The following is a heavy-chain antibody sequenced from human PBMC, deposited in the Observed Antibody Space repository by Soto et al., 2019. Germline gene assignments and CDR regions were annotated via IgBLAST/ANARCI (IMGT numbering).Heavy chain of an antibody. Sequence: QVQLVQSGSEVKMPGSSVKVSCKTSGGTFSRHAINWVRQAPGQGLGWMGGIIPLFGTTNYAQKFKGRVTISADESTSTAYMELSSLTSEDAAVYYCARAAIHGSSWYFGFDPWGQGTLVTVSS. CDR3: ARAAIHGSSWYFGFDP. CDR1: GGTFSRHA. J-gene: IGHJ5*02. D-gene: IGHD6-13*01. CDR2: IIPLFGTT. V-gene: IGHV1-69*01.